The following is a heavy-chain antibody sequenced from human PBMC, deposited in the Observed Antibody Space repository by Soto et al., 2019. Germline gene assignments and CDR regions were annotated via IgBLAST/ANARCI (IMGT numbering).Heavy chain of an antibody. Sequence: SETLSLTCAVYGGSFSGYYWSWIRQPPGKGLEWIGEINHSGSTNYNPSLKSRVTISVDTTKNQFSLKLSSVTAADTAVYYCARNSGTRYGSAFDIWGQGTMVTVS. V-gene: IGHV4-34*01. J-gene: IGHJ3*02. CDR2: INHSGST. CDR3: ARNSGTRYGSAFDI. CDR1: GGSFSGYY. D-gene: IGHD6-19*01.